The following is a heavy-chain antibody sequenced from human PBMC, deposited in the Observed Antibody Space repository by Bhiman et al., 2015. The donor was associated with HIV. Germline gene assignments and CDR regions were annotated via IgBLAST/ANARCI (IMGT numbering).Heavy chain of an antibody. J-gene: IGHJ4*02. Sequence: EVQLVESGGGLVKPGGSLRLSCAASGFTFTNAWMSWVRQAPGKGLEWIGRIRSIFDGGTTDYAAPVKGRFTISRDNSKNTLYLQMNSLRAEDTAVYYCARGGARRSYYDSSGYYPLDYWGQGTLVTVSS. V-gene: IGHV3-15*01. D-gene: IGHD3-22*01. CDR1: GFTFTNAW. CDR3: ARGGARRSYYDSSGYYPLDY. CDR2: IRSIFDGGTT.